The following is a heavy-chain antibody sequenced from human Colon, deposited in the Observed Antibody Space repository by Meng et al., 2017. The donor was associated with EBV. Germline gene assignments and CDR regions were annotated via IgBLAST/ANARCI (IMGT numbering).Heavy chain of an antibody. CDR1: GASITNHSW. J-gene: IGHJ1*01. CDR3: LRRSGGSV. V-gene: IGHV4-55*02. D-gene: IGHD3-10*01. Sequence: VELGGAGPARVKPSDTLSLTCAVSGASITNHSWWAWVRQHPGTGLEWIGETPHRGSSAYNPSLKSRVSMSIDKSKNQFYMKLNSVTAEDTAVYHCLRRSGGSVWGQGTLVTVSS. CDR2: TPHRGSS.